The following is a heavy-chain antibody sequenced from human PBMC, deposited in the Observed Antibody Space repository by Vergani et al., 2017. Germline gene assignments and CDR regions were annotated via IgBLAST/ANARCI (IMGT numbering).Heavy chain of an antibody. D-gene: IGHD1/OR15-1a*01. Sequence: QVQRVESGGTLVKPGGSLRLSCAASVFTFRDFYMTCIRQVPGKGLEWVSHMSDSGTSINYADSVKGRFTVSRENAKKSLYLQMTSLRVEYTAVYYYARGNXNNGFNSYYYMDVWGKGTTVTVSS. V-gene: IGHV3-11*01. CDR3: ARGNXNNGFNSYYYMDV. J-gene: IGHJ6*03. CDR1: VFTFRDFY. CDR2: MSDSGTSI.